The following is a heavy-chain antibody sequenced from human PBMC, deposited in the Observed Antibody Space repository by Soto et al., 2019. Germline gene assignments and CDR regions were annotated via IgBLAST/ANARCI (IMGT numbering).Heavy chain of an antibody. D-gene: IGHD6-13*01. Sequence: ASVKVSCKASGYTFTSYYMHWVRQAPGQGLEWMGIINPSGGSTSYAQKFQGRVTMTRDTSTSTVYMELSSLRSEDTAVYYCARGGAAGIGHYYGMDVWGQGTTVTVSS. CDR2: INPSGGST. V-gene: IGHV1-46*01. CDR3: ARGGAAGIGHYYGMDV. CDR1: GYTFTSYY. J-gene: IGHJ6*02.